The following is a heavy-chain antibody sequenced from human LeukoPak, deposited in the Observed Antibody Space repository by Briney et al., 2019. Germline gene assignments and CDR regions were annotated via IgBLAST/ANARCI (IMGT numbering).Heavy chain of an antibody. CDR2: INWNSGRI. J-gene: IGHJ3*01. CDR1: GLTFDDYA. Sequence: GRSLRLSCAASGLTFDDYAMHWVRQAPGQGLEWVSGINWNSGRIGYADSVKGRFTISRDNAKNSLFLQMNSLKVEDTALYYCVKDRSGYYAYSFAVWGQGTMVTVSS. D-gene: IGHD5-18*01. CDR3: VKDRSGYYAYSFAV. V-gene: IGHV3-9*01.